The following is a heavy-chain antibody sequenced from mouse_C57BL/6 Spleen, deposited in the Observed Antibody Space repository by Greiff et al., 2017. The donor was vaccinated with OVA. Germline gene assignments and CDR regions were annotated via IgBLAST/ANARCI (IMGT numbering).Heavy chain of an antibody. CDR2: IYPGGGYT. J-gene: IGHJ2*01. V-gene: IGHV1-63*01. CDR1: GYTFTNYW. CDR3: ARSDYYGSSPYYFDY. D-gene: IGHD1-1*01. Sequence: VQLQQSGAELVRPGTSVKMSCKASGYTFTNYWIGWAKQRPGHGLEWIGDIYPGGGYTNYNEKFKGKATLTADKSSSTAYMQFSSLTSEDSAIYYGARSDYYGSSPYYFDYWGQGTTLTVSS.